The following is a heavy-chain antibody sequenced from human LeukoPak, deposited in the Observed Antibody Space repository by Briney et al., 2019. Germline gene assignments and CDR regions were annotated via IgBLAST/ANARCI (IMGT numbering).Heavy chain of an antibody. CDR1: GGSLSGYY. J-gene: IGHJ4*02. D-gene: IGHD3-22*01. CDR2: INHSGST. Sequence: PSETLSLTCAVYGGSLSGYYWSWIRQPPGKGLEWIGEINHSGSTNYNPSLKSRVTISVDTSKNQFSLKLSSVTAADTAVYYCARGLRYYDSSGYYGLFDYWGQGTLVTVSS. CDR3: ARGLRYYDSSGYYGLFDY. V-gene: IGHV4-34*01.